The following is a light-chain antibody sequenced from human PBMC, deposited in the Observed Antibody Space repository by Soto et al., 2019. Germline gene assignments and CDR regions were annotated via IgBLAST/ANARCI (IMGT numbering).Light chain of an antibody. V-gene: IGLV2-8*01. CDR3: RTYAGSNNNV. CDR1: SSDVGGYNC. CDR2: EVS. Sequence: QSVLTQPPSASGSPGQSVTISCTGTSSDVGGYNCVSWYQQHPGKAPKLMIYEVSKRPSGVPDRFSGSKSGNTASLTVSGLQAEDEADYYCRTYAGSNNNVFGTGTKVTV. J-gene: IGLJ1*01.